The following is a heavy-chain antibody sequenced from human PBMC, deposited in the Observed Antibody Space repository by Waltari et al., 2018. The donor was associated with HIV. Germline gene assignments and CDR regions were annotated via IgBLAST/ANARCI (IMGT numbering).Heavy chain of an antibody. D-gene: IGHD1-26*01. CDR3: ARDYSGTYADFDY. Sequence: EVQLVESGGGLVQPGGSLRLSCAASGFTFSSYSVNWVRQAPGKGLEWVSYISSSGSTIYYTDSVRGRFTISRDNAKNSLYLQLNSLRAEDTAVYYCARDYSGTYADFDYWGQGTLVTVSS. V-gene: IGHV3-48*01. J-gene: IGHJ4*02. CDR1: GFTFSSYS. CDR2: ISSSGSTI.